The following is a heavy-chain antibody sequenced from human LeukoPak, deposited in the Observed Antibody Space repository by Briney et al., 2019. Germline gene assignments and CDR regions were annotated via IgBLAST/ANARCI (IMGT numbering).Heavy chain of an antibody. Sequence: GGSLRLSCAASGFTFSSYSMNWVRQAPGTGLEWVSSISSSSSYIYYADSVKGRFTISRDDAKNSLYLQMNSLIAEDTAVYYCARERASSSWTLFGYWGQGTLVTVSS. J-gene: IGHJ4*02. D-gene: IGHD6-13*01. V-gene: IGHV3-21*01. CDR3: ARERASSSWTLFGY. CDR1: GFTFSSYS. CDR2: ISSSSSYI.